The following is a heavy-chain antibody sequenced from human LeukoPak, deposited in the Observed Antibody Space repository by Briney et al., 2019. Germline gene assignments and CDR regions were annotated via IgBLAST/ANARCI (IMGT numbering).Heavy chain of an antibody. V-gene: IGHV1-8*01. J-gene: IGHJ3*02. D-gene: IGHD3-10*01. CDR3: ARGSIMVRGVIIYHAFDI. Sequence: ASVKVSCKASGYAFTSYDINWVRQATGQGLEWMGWMNPNSGNTGYAQKFQGRVTMTRNTSISTAYMELSSLRSEDTAVYYCARGSIMVRGVIIYHAFDIWGQGTMVTVSS. CDR2: MNPNSGNT. CDR1: GYAFTSYD.